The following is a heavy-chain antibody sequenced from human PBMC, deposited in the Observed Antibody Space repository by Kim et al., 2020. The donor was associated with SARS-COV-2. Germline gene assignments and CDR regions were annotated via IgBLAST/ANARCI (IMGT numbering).Heavy chain of an antibody. V-gene: IGHV3-7*01. Sequence: GGSLRLSCAASGFTFSRSWMNWVRQTPGKGLEWLANIKNDGNEKNYVDSVKGRFTISRDNSENSVYLQMNSLRAEDTAVYYCVKALGSRPEGYWGQGTLV. CDR2: IKNDGNEK. CDR1: GFTFSRSW. CDR3: VKALGSRPEGY. J-gene: IGHJ4*02. D-gene: IGHD2-2*01.